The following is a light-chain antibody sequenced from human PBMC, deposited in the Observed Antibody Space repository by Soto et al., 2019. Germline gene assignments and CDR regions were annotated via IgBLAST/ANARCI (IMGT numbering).Light chain of an antibody. CDR2: DAS. CDR3: QKYYHY. V-gene: IGKV1-5*01. CDR1: QNIYNW. Sequence: DIQMTQSPSTLSASVGDRVTITCRASQNIYNWLAWYQQKPGKAPKLLIYDASRLESGVPSRFSGSGSGTDFTLTISSLQPDDFATYFCQKYYHYFGGGTKVEIK. J-gene: IGKJ4*01.